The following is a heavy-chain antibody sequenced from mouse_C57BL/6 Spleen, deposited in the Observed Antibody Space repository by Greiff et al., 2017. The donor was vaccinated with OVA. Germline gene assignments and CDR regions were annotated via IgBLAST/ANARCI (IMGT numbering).Heavy chain of an antibody. D-gene: IGHD2-2*01. CDR2: IHPNSGST. CDR3: ARADGYDWFAY. J-gene: IGHJ3*01. V-gene: IGHV1-64*01. Sequence: QVQLKQPGAELVKPGASVKLSCKASGYTFTSYWMHWVKQRPGQGLEWIGMIHPNSGSTNYNEKFKSKATLTVDKSSSTAYMQLSSLTSEDSAVYYCARADGYDWFAYWGQGTLVTVSA. CDR1: GYTFTSYW.